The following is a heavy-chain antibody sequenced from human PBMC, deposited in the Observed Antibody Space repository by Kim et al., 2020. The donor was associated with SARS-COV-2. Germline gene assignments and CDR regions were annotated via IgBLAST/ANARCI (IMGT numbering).Heavy chain of an antibody. CDR2: ISDSSSTT. D-gene: IGHD1-7*01. V-gene: IGHV3-48*04. CDR3: VRENYWAFDI. Sequence: GGSLRLSCATSGFTLSLYSMNWVRQAPGKGLEWVSHISDSSSTTKYEDSVKGRFTISRDNTKNSLYLQINSLRAEDTAVYYCVRENYWAFDIWGQGTMVTVSS. CDR1: GFTLSLYS. J-gene: IGHJ3*02.